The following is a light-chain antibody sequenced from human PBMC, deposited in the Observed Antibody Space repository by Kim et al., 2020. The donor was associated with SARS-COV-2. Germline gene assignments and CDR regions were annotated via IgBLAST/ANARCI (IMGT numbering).Light chain of an antibody. CDR1: TSDVGDYNY. J-gene: IGLJ3*02. V-gene: IGLV2-14*01. Sequence: QSALTQPASVSGSPGQSITISCTGTTSDVGDYNYVSWYQQHPGKAPKLMIYDVSKRPSGVSNRFSGSKSGNTASLTISGLQADDEADYYCNSYTSSSTWVFGGGTQLTVL. CDR2: DVS. CDR3: NSYTSSSTWV.